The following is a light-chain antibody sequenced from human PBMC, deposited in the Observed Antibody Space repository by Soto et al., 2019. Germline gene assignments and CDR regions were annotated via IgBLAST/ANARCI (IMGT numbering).Light chain of an antibody. J-gene: IGLJ1*01. CDR2: DVS. CDR3: SSYTSSITYV. Sequence: QSVLTQPASVSGSPGQSITISCTGTSRDVGGYHYVSWYQQYPGKAPKVMIYDVSNRPSGVSNRFSGSKSGTTASLTISGLQAEDEADYYCSSYTSSITYVFGTGTKVTVL. V-gene: IGLV2-14*01. CDR1: SRDVGGYHY.